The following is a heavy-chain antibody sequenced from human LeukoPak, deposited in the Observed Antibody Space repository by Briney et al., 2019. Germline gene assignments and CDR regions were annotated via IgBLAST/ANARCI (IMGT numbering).Heavy chain of an antibody. CDR3: ARSKAYSGYFDY. V-gene: IGHV4-59*08. D-gene: IGHD4-11*01. CDR2: IGYSGST. Sequence: RPSETLSLTCAVSGASINSYFWSWIRQPPGKGLEYIGYIGYSGSTNYNPSLKSRVTISVDTSKNQFSLKLTSVTAADTAVYYCARSKAYSGYFDYWGQGTLVTVSS. J-gene: IGHJ4*02. CDR1: GASINSYF.